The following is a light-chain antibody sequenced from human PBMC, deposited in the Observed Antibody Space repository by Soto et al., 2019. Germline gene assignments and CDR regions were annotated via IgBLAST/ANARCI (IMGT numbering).Light chain of an antibody. CDR1: SSNIGAYD. V-gene: IGLV1-40*01. Sequence: QSVLTQPPSVSGAPGQRVTISCTGSSSNIGAYDVHWYQQLPGTAPKLLIYGNFNRPSGVPDRFSGSKSGTSAALAITGLQAEDEADYYCQSYDSSLRAWVFGGGTQLTVL. CDR2: GNF. J-gene: IGLJ3*02. CDR3: QSYDSSLRAWV.